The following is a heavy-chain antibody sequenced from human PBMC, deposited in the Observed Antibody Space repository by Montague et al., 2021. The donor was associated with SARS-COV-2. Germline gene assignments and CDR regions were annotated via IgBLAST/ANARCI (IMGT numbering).Heavy chain of an antibody. D-gene: IGHD3-3*01. Sequence: SETLSLTCTVSGGSRRSSSYYWGWIRQPPGKGWEWIGSIYYSGSTYYNSSLKSRVTISVDTSKNQFSLKLSSVTAADTAVYYCASDVVRSGYLPAWGQGTLVTVSS. CDR3: ASDVVRSGYLPA. J-gene: IGHJ5*02. CDR1: GGSRRSSSYY. CDR2: IYYSGST. V-gene: IGHV4-39*01.